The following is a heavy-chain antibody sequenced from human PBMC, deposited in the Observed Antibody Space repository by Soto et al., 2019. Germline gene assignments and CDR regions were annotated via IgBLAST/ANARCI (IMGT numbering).Heavy chain of an antibody. V-gene: IGHV4-30-4*01. CDR1: GGSISSGGYS. CDR3: ARADNNYDGYFDL. D-gene: IGHD3-3*01. Sequence: QVQLQESGPVLVKPSQTLSLTCSVSGGSISSGGYSLSWIRQPPGKGLEWIGYIYYSGSTYYNPYIKSRVTIAVDSSKNQNSLKLSSVTAAATAVYYVARADNNYDGYFDLWGRGTLVTGSS. CDR2: IYYSGST. J-gene: IGHJ2*01.